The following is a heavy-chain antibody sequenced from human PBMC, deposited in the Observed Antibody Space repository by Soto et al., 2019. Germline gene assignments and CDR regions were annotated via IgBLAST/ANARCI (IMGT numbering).Heavy chain of an antibody. CDR1: GGSISGYY. CDR2: IYYSGST. D-gene: IGHD1-26*01. CDR3: ARSYSGSYRYYFDY. J-gene: IGHJ4*02. Sequence: PSETLSLTCTVSGGSISGYYWSWIRQPPGKGLEWIGYIYYSGSTNYNPSLKSRVTISVDTSKNQFSLKLSSVTAADTAVYYCARSYSGSYRYYFDYWGQGTLVTVSS. V-gene: IGHV4-59*01.